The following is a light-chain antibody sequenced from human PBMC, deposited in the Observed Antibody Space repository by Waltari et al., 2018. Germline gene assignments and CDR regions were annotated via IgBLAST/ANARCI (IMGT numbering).Light chain of an antibody. J-gene: IGKJ1*01. CDR3: QNHERLPAT. CDR1: QSVSKY. CDR2: AAS. Sequence: EVVLTQSPASLSLSPGERATLSCRASQSVSKYLPWYQPTPGQAPRLLLYAASTRATGIPDRFSGSGSGTDFSLTISRLEPEDFAVYYCQNHERLPATFGQGTKVEIK. V-gene: IGKV3-20*01.